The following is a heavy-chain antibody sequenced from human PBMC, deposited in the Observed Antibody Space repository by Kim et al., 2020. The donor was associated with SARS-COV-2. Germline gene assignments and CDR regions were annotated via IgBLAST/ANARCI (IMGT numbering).Heavy chain of an antibody. Sequence: PGKGRVTISRDNSKNTLDLQMNSLGAEDTAVYYCAKEGYDFWSGRILDYWGQGTLVTVSS. D-gene: IGHD3-3*01. J-gene: IGHJ4*02. V-gene: IGHV3-33*06. CDR3: AKEGYDFWSGRILDY.